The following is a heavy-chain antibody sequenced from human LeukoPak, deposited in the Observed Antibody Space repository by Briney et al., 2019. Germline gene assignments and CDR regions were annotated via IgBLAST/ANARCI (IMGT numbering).Heavy chain of an antibody. CDR1: GFTFSSYW. J-gene: IGHJ3*02. CDR3: ARTRRFVGGAFDI. D-gene: IGHD3-10*01. V-gene: IGHV3-21*01. Sequence: GGSLRLSCAASGFTFSSYWMSWVRQAPGKGLEWVSSISSSSSYIYYADSVKGRFTISRDNAKNSLYLQMNSLRAEDTAVYYCARTRRFVGGAFDIWGQGTMVTVSS. CDR2: ISSSSSYI.